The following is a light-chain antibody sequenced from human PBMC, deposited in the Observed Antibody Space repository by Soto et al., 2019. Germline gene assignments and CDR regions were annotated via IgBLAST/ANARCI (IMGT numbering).Light chain of an antibody. V-gene: IGLV2-14*01. CDR3: SSYTSSSTLVV. CDR1: SSDVGGYNY. CDR2: EVS. J-gene: IGLJ2*01. Sequence: QSVLTQPASVSGSPGQSITISCTGTSSDVGGYNYVSWYQQHPGKAPKLMIYEVSNRPSGVSNRFSGSKSGNMASLTISGLQAEDEADYYCSSYTSSSTLVVFGVGTKLTVL.